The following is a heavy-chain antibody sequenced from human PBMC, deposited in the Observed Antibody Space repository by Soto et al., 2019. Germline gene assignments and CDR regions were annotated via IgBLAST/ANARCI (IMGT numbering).Heavy chain of an antibody. D-gene: IGHD5-18*01. CDR3: ARDVDTAMVNWFDP. J-gene: IGHJ5*02. CDR1: GGSISSGGYY. CDR2: IYYSGST. V-gene: IGHV4-31*03. Sequence: PSETLSLTCTVSGGSISSGGYYWSWIRQHPGKGLEWIGYIYYSGSTYYNPSLKSRVTISVDTSKNQFSLKLSSVTAADTAVYYCARDVDTAMVNWFDPWGQGNLVTVSS.